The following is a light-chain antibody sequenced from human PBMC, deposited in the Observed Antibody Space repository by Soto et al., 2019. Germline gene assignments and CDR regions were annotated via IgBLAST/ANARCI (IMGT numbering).Light chain of an antibody. CDR1: QSISSW. CDR2: KAS. CDR3: QQYNSYPWT. J-gene: IGKJ1*01. V-gene: IGKV1-5*03. Sequence: DIQMTQSPSTLSASVGDRVTITCRASQSISSWLAWYQQKPGKAPKLLIYKASTLESGVPSNFSGSGSGTEFTLTISSLQPEDYATYYCQQYNSYPWTFGQGTKVEIX.